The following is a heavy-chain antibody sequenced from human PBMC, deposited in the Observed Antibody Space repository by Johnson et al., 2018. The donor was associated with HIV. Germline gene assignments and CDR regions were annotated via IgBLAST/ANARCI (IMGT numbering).Heavy chain of an antibody. J-gene: IGHJ3*02. D-gene: IGHD3-22*01. CDR1: GFTFSSYG. CDR3: AGEYYYDSSGYNAFDI. CDR2: IWYDGSNK. V-gene: IGHV3-30*19. Sequence: QVQLVESGGGVVQPGRSLRLSCAASGFTFSSYGIHWVRQAPGQGLEWVAVIWYDGSNKYYADSVKGRFTISRDNSKNTLYLQMNSLRAEDTAVYYCAGEYYYDSSGYNAFDIWGQGTMVTVSS.